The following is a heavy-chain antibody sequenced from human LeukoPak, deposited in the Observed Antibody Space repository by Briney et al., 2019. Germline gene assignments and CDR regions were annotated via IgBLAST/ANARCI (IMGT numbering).Heavy chain of an antibody. CDR1: GGSFSGYY. CDR3: ARGRAYYGSGSYFVIGSSVDY. J-gene: IGHJ4*02. V-gene: IGHV4-34*01. D-gene: IGHD3-10*01. Sequence: PSETLSLTCAVYGGSFSGYYWSWIRQPPGKGLEWIGEINHSGSTNYNPSLKSRVTISVDTSKNQFSLKLSYVTAADTALYYCARGRAYYGSGSYFVIGSSVDYWGQGTLVTVSS. CDR2: INHSGST.